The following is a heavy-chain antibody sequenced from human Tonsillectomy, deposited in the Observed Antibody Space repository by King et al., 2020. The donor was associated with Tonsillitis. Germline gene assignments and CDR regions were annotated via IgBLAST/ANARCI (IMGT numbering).Heavy chain of an antibody. Sequence: VQLVESGGGLVQPGGSLRLSCAASGLSFGSYAMSWVRQAPGKGLEWVSVIYSGASSTFYADSVKGRFTISRDNSKNTLYLQMNSLRAEDTAVYYCAKDRGYSNHYFVYWGQGTLVTVSS. J-gene: IGHJ4*02. D-gene: IGHD4-11*01. CDR3: AKDRGYSNHYFVY. CDR1: GLSFGSYA. CDR2: IYSGASST. V-gene: IGHV3-23*03.